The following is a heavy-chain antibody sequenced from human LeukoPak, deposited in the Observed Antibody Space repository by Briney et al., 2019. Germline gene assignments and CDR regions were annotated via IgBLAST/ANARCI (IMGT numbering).Heavy chain of an antibody. V-gene: IGHV1-18*01. CDR3: ARDLKMATTGGY. CDR1: GYTFTSYG. CDR2: IIAYNGNT. D-gene: IGHD5-24*01. Sequence: ASVKVSCKASGYTFTSYGISWVRQAPGQGLEWMGWIIAYNGNTNYAQKLQGRVTMTTDTSTSTAYMELRSLRSDDTAVYYCARDLKMATTGGYWGQGTLVTVSS. J-gene: IGHJ4*02.